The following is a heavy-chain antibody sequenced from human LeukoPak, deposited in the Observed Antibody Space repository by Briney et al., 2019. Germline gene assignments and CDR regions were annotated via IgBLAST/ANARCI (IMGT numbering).Heavy chain of an antibody. CDR1: GFTFSSYS. CDR3: AKALTTFGGAPEDY. Sequence: GGSLRLSCAASGFTFSSYSMNWVRQAPGKGLEWVSSISSSSRSYIYYADSVKGRFTISRDNAKNSLYLQMNSLRAEDTAVYYCAKALTTFGGAPEDYWGQGTLVTVSS. D-gene: IGHD3-16*01. CDR2: ISSSSRSYI. V-gene: IGHV3-21*04. J-gene: IGHJ4*02.